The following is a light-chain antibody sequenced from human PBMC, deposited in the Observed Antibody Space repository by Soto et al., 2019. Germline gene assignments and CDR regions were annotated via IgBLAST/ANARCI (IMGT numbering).Light chain of an antibody. CDR1: QSVSSSY. V-gene: IGKV3-20*01. J-gene: IGKJ1*01. CDR3: QQYGSSPPET. CDR2: GAS. Sequence: EMVLTQSPDTLSLSPGERATLFFAAGQSVSSSYLAWYQQKPGQAPRLLIYGASSRATGIPDRFSGSGSGTDFTLTISRLEPEDFAVYYCQQYGSSPPETFGQGTKVDIK.